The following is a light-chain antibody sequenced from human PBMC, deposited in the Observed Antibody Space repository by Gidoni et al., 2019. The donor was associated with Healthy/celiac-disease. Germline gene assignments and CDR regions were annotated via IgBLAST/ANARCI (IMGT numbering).Light chain of an antibody. Sequence: DIQMTQSPSSLSASVGDRVTITCRASQSILSYLNWYQQKPGKAPKLLIYAASSLQSGVPSRFSGSGSGTDFTLTISSLQPEDFATYYCQQSYSTPPTTFGQGTKVEIK. CDR2: AAS. CDR1: QSILSY. CDR3: QQSYSTPPTT. V-gene: IGKV1-39*01. J-gene: IGKJ1*01.